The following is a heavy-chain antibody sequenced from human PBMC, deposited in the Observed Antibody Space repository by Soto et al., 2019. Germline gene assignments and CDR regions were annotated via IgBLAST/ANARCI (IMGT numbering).Heavy chain of an antibody. V-gene: IGHV4-34*01. D-gene: IGHD2-8*01. CDR2: INHSGST. CDR1: GGSFSGYY. CDR3: ARFGPANRSVYPKYYYYYGMDV. Sequence: SETLSLTCAVYGGSFSGYYWSWIRQPPGKGLEWIGEINHSGSTNYNPSLKSRVTVSVDTSKNQFSLKLSSVTAADTAVYYCARFGPANRSVYPKYYYYYGMDVWGQGTTVTVSS. J-gene: IGHJ6*02.